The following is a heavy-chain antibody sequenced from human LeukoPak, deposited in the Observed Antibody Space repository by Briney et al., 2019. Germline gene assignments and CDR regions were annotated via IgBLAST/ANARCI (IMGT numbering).Heavy chain of an antibody. V-gene: IGHV3-30*02. CDR2: IRYDGSNK. J-gene: IGHJ3*02. CDR1: GFTFSSYS. D-gene: IGHD3-9*01. Sequence: GGSLRLSCAASGFTFSSYSMNWVRQAPGKGLEWVAFIRYDGSNKYYADSVKGRFTISRDNSKNTLYLQMNSLRAEDTAVYYCARGDYDILTGFYGAFDIWGQGTMVTVSS. CDR3: ARGDYDILTGFYGAFDI.